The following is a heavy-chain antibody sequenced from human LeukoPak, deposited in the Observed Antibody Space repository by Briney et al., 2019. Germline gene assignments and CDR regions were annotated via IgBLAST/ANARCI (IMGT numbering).Heavy chain of an antibody. D-gene: IGHD3-22*01. V-gene: IGHV4-59*01. CDR3: ARGIPGYFGTSGYYYEY. Sequence: SETLSLTCTVSGGSISNYYWSWIRQPPGKGLEWIGFIYYSGSTNYNPSLKSRVTISVDTSKNQFSLKVRSVTPADTAVYYCARGIPGYFGTSGYYYEYWGQGILVTVSS. J-gene: IGHJ4*02. CDR2: IYYSGST. CDR1: GGSISNYY.